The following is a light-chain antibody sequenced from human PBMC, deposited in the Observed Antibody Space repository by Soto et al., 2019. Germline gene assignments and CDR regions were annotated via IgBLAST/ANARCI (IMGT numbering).Light chain of an antibody. CDR2: DAS. J-gene: IGKJ1*01. CDR1: QSVSDW. CDR3: QQYNSYTWT. Sequence: DIQMTQSPSTLSASVGDRVTITGRASQSVSDWLAWYQQKPGKAPKLLIYDASNLESAVPSRLSGSGSGTEFTLTISSLQPDDFATYYCQQYNSYTWTFGQGTKVDIK. V-gene: IGKV1-5*01.